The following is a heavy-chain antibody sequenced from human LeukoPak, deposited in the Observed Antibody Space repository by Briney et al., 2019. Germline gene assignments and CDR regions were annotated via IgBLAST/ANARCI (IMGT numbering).Heavy chain of an antibody. D-gene: IGHD6-19*01. CDR2: TYYSGST. J-gene: IGHJ4*02. CDR3: ARQAVAEEYYFDY. V-gene: IGHV4-59*01. CDR1: GGSISSYY. Sequence: PSETLSLTCTVSGGSISSYYWSWIRQPPGKGLEWIGYTYYSGSTNYNPSLKSRVTISVDTSKNQFSLKLSSVTAADTAVYYRARQAVAEEYYFDYWGQGTLVTVSS.